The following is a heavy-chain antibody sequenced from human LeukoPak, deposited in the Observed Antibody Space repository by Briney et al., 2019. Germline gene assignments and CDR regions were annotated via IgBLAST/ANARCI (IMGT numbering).Heavy chain of an antibody. CDR3: ARATATGLCDY. CDR1: GGSISSSSYY. Sequence: SETLSLTCTVSGGSISSSSYYWGWIRQPPGKGLEWIGSIYYSGSTYYNPSLKSRVTISADTSKNQFSLKVSSVTAADTAVYYCARATATGLCDYWGQGTLVTVSS. D-gene: IGHD1-1*01. J-gene: IGHJ4*02. CDR2: IYYSGST. V-gene: IGHV4-39*07.